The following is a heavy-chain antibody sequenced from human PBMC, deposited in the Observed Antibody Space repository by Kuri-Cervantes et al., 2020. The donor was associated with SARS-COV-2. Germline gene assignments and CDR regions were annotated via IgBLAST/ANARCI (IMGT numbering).Heavy chain of an antibody. J-gene: IGHJ4*02. D-gene: IGHD3-9*01. V-gene: IGHV3-23*01. Sequence: LTCAASGFTFSTYTMSWVRQAPGQGLEWVSATSSSGGSTFYADPVNGRFTISRDNAKDTLYLQMNSLRAEDTAVYYCAKGIDDTGYYPFDYWGQGTQVTVSS. CDR1: GFTFSTYT. CDR2: TSSSGGST. CDR3: AKGIDDTGYYPFDY.